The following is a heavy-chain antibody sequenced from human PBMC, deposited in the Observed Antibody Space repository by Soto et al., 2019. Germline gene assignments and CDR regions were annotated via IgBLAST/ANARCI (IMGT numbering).Heavy chain of an antibody. CDR1: GDSISSYY. V-gene: IGHV4-59*08. J-gene: IGHJ5*02. CDR2: IYYGGSI. D-gene: IGHD3-22*01. CDR3: ARVAYYDSSGHYNWFDP. Sequence: SETLSLTCTVSGDSISSYYWTWIRQPPGKGLEWIAFIYYGGSINYNPSLKSRVAISVDTSKNQFSLNLNSVTAADTAVYYCARVAYYDSSGHYNWFDPWGQGTLVT.